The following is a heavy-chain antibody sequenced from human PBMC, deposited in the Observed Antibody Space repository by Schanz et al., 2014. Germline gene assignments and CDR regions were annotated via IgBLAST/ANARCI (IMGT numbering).Heavy chain of an antibody. CDR3: VKDLQRELLRDDHYYGMDV. D-gene: IGHD1-26*01. CDR1: GFTFSSYG. CDR2: VCYDGSKK. J-gene: IGHJ6*02. V-gene: IGHV3-33*06. Sequence: LVESGGGVVQPGRSLRLSCAASGFTFSSYGMHWVRQVPGKGLEWVAVVCYDGSKKYYADSVKGRMTNSRDNSKTAMYLRMHSMRAEDTAVYYCVKDLQRELLRDDHYYGMDVWGQGTTVTFSS.